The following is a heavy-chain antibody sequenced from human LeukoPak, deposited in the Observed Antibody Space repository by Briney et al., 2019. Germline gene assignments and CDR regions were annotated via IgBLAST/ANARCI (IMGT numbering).Heavy chain of an antibody. D-gene: IGHD2-2*01. Sequence: GASLKVSCKASGGTFSSYAISWVRQAPGQGLEWMGWMNPNSGNTGYAQKFQGRVTMTRNTSISTAYMELSSLRSEDTAVYYCARGYWDCSSTSYYEQFDPWGQGTLVTVSS. CDR1: GGTFSSYA. J-gene: IGHJ5*02. CDR2: MNPNSGNT. V-gene: IGHV1-8*02. CDR3: ARGYWDCSSTSYYEQFDP.